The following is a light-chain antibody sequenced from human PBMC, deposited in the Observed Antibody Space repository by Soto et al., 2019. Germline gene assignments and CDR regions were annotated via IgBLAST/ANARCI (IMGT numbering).Light chain of an antibody. CDR2: GAS. CDR3: QQGYSSPAT. CDR1: QSIGKH. J-gene: IGKJ5*01. V-gene: IGKV1-39*01. Sequence: IQMTQSPSVLSASVGDSVTITCRASQSIGKHLNWYQQKPGKAPKFLIYGASTLQSGVPSRFTGSGSGTDFALTVNSLQAEDFATYYCQQGYSSPATFGQGTRLEIK.